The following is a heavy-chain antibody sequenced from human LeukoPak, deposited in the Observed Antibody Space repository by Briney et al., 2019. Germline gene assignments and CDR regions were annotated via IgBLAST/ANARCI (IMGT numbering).Heavy chain of an antibody. Sequence: SSLKVSCKASWGTFGRYASIWVRQAPGQGLEWMGGIIPIFGTANYAQKFQGRVTITADESTSTAYMELSSLRSEDTAVYYCARASRVVPAAMHGWFDPWGQGTLVTVSS. CDR2: IIPIFGTA. D-gene: IGHD2-2*01. V-gene: IGHV1-69*13. J-gene: IGHJ5*02. CDR3: ARASRVVPAAMHGWFDP. CDR1: WGTFGRYA.